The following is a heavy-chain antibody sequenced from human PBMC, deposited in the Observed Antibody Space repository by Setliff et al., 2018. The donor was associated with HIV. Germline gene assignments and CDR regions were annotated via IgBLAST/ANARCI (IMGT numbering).Heavy chain of an antibody. D-gene: IGHD1-7*01. J-gene: IGHJ4*02. CDR1: GYTLRELS. V-gene: IGHV1-24*01. CDR2: FDPEKGET. CDR3: ATFYKLTGTTSFDF. Sequence: ASVKVSCKVSGYTLRELSIHWVRQPPGQGLEWMGGFDPEKGETIYAQKFQDRVTMTEDTSTVTTHMEVRGLRSEDTAIYYCATFYKLTGTTSFDFWGQGTLVTVSS.